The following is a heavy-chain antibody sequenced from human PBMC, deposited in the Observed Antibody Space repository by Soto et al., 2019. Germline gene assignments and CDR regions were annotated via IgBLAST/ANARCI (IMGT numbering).Heavy chain of an antibody. J-gene: IGHJ4*02. CDR3: ARDLVGTTYEGY. CDR2: ISSSSGAM. CDR1: GFTFSSYS. Sequence: EVQLVESGGGLVQPGGSLRLSCAASGFTFSSYSMSWVRQAPGKGLEWVSYISSSSGAMYYADSVKGRFTISRDKAKNSLYLQMNSLRDEETAVYYCARDLVGTTYEGYWGQGTLVTVSS. V-gene: IGHV3-48*02. D-gene: IGHD1-7*01.